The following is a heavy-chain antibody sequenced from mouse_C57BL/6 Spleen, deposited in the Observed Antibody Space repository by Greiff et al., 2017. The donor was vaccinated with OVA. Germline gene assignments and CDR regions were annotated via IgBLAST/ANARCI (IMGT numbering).Heavy chain of an antibody. CDR1: GYSITSGYY. Sequence: EVKFEESGPGLVKPSQSLSLTCSVTGYSITSGYYWHWIRQFPGNKLEWMGYISYDGSNNYNPSLKNRISITRDTSKNQFFLKLNSVTTEDTATYYCARGGYDRGFAYWGQGTLVTVSA. CDR2: ISYDGSN. V-gene: IGHV3-6*01. D-gene: IGHD2-2*01. J-gene: IGHJ3*01. CDR3: ARGGYDRGFAY.